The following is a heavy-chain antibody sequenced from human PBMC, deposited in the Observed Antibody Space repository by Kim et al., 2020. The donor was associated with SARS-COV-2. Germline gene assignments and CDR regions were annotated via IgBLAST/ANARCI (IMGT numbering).Heavy chain of an antibody. CDR3: ARDRQNYYYYYGMDV. Sequence: ASVKVSCKASGYTSTSYGISWVRQAPGQGLEWMGWISAYNGNTNYAQKLQGRVTMTTDTSTSTAYMELRSLRSDDTAVYYCARDRQNYYYYYGMDVWGQGTTVTVSS. V-gene: IGHV1-18*01. CDR1: GYTSTSYG. CDR2: ISAYNGNT. J-gene: IGHJ6*02.